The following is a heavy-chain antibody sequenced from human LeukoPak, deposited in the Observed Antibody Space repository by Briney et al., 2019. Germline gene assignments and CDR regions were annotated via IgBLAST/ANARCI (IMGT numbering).Heavy chain of an antibody. J-gene: IGHJ4*02. D-gene: IGHD5-18*01. V-gene: IGHV3-74*01. CDR1: GFTFSSYW. Sequence: QSGGSLRLSCAASGFTFSSYWMHWVRQAPGKGLVWVSRINTDGSSTTYADSVKGRFTISRDNAKNTLYLQMNSLRAEDTAVYYCAKDVSGIQLWLNLWGQGTLVTVSS. CDR3: AKDVSGIQLWLNL. CDR2: INTDGSST.